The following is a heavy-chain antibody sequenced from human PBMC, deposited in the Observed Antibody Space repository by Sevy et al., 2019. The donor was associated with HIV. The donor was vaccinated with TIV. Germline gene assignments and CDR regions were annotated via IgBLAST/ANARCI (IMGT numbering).Heavy chain of an antibody. CDR3: ARDEVGGGYWEFDS. CDR1: GFTFSSYS. CDR2: MSTISSYI. V-gene: IGHV3-21*01. D-gene: IGHD1-26*01. Sequence: GGSLRLSCAASGFTFSSYSMNWVRQAPGKGLEWVSSMSTISSYIYYADSVKGRFTISRDNANNSLYLQTNSLRAEDTAVYYCARDEVGGGYWEFDSWGQGTLVTVSS. J-gene: IGHJ4*02.